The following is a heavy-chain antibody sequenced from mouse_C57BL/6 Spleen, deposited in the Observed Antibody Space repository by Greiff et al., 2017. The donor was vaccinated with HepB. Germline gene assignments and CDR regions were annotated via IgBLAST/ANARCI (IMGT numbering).Heavy chain of an antibody. J-gene: IGHJ4*01. V-gene: IGHV14-2*01. CDR3: ARGYDDDQGAMDY. Sequence: DVKLVESGAELVKPGASVKLSCTASGFNIKDYYMHWVKQRTEQGLEWIGRIDPEDGETKYAPKFQGKATITADTSSNTAYLQLSSLTSEDTAVYYCARGYDDDQGAMDYWGQGTSVTVSS. CDR2: IDPEDGET. CDR1: GFNIKDYY. D-gene: IGHD2-4*01.